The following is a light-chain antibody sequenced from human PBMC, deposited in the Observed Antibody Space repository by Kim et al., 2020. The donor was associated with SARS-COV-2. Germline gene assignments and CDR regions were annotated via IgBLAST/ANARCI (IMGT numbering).Light chain of an antibody. CDR3: QVWDSSSDWEV. CDR1: STGSRI. V-gene: IGLV3-21*04. CDR2: YDS. J-gene: IGLJ3*02. Sequence: ARGKQAGFACGGNSTGSRIGHCYRRQPGRAAVLAIYYDSVRPSGIPEWFPGSNSGNPAALTISGVEAGDEADYCCQVWDSSSDWEVLGGGTRLTVL.